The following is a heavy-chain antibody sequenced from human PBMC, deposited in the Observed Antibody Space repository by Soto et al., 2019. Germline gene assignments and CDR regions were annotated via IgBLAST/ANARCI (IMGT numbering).Heavy chain of an antibody. CDR3: AKDKGYNWNDVAAFDI. CDR2: ISWNSGSM. V-gene: IGHV3-9*01. CDR1: GFTFHDFA. Sequence: VQLVESGGGLVQPGKSLRISCAASGFTFHDFAMHWVRQAPGKGLEWVSGISWNSGSMGYADSVNGRVTISRDNAMHSLYLQMNSLRAEDTALYYCAKDKGYNWNDVAAFDIWGQGTMVTVSS. J-gene: IGHJ3*02. D-gene: IGHD1-20*01.